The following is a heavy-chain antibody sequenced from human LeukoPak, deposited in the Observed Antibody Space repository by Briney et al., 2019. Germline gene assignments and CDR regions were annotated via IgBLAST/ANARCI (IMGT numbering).Heavy chain of an antibody. CDR1: GGSISSSNW. CDR3: AVNSYGLSLPY. D-gene: IGHD5-18*01. CDR2: IYHSGST. J-gene: IGHJ4*02. V-gene: IGHV4-4*02. Sequence: SETLSLTCAVSGGSISSSNWWSGVRQPPGKGLEWIGEIYHSGSTNYNPSLKSRVTISVDKSKNQFSLKLSSVTAADTAVYYCAVNSYGLSLPYWGQGTLVTVSS.